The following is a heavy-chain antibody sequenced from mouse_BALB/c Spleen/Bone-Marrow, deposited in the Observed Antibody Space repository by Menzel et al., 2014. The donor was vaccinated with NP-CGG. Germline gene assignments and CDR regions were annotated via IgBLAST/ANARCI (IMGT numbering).Heavy chain of an antibody. CDR1: GFTFSSHG. CDR2: ISSGGSYT. V-gene: IGHV5-6*01. CDR3: GRNYYGSSYYFDC. Sequence: EAQGVESGVDLGKRGGSLKLFCVASGFTFSSHGMPWVRQTPDKRLEWVATISSGGSYTYYPDSVKVRFTISRDNAKNTLYLQMSSLKSEDTAMYYCGRNYYGSSYYFDCWGQGTTLAVSS. D-gene: IGHD1-1*01. J-gene: IGHJ2*01.